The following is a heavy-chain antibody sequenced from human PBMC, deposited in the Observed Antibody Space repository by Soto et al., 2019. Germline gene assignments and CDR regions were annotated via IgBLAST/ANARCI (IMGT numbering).Heavy chain of an antibody. D-gene: IGHD2-21*02. CDR1: GGTFSSYA. V-gene: IGHV1-46*01. J-gene: IGHJ6*02. Sequence: APVKVSCKASGGTFSSYAISWVRQAPGQGLEWMGIINPSGGSTSYAQKFQGRVTMTRDTSTSTVYMELSSLRSEDTAVYYCARDRIVVVTATTYYYGMDVWGQGTTVTVSS. CDR3: ARDRIVVVTATTYYYGMDV. CDR2: INPSGGST.